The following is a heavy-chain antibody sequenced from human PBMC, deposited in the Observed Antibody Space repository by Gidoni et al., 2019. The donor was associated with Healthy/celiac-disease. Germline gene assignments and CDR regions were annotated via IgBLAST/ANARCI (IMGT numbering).Heavy chain of an antibody. CDR1: GFTFDDYA. Sequence: EVQLVESGGGLVQPGRSLRLSCAASGFTFDDYAMHWVRQAPGKGLEWVSGISWNSGSIGYADSVKGRFTISRDNAKNSLYLQMNSLRAEDTALYYCAKEAYSWAVVTAIDNWFDPWGQGTLVTVSS. J-gene: IGHJ5*02. D-gene: IGHD2-21*02. CDR2: ISWNSGSI. CDR3: AKEAYSWAVVTAIDNWFDP. V-gene: IGHV3-9*01.